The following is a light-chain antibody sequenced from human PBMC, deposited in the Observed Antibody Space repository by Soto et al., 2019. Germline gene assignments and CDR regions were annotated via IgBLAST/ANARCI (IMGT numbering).Light chain of an antibody. Sequence: QSALTQPASVSGSPGQSITISCTGTSRDVGGYNYVSWYQQHPDKAPKLIIYEVSNRPSGISNRFSGSKSGNTASLTISGLQAEDEADYYCSSYTSSSTWVFGGGTNSPS. CDR3: SSYTSSSTWV. CDR1: SRDVGGYNY. J-gene: IGLJ3*02. CDR2: EVS. V-gene: IGLV2-14*01.